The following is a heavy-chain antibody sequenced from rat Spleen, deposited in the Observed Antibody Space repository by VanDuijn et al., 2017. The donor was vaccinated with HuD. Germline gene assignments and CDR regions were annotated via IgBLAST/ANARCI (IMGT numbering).Heavy chain of an antibody. Sequence: EVQLVESGGGLVQPGRSLKLSCVASGFTFNNYWMTWIRQSPGKGLEWVASITNIAGRTHYPDSVKGRFTISRDIAKSTLYLQMDSLRSEDTATYYCARLGPRDYWGQGVMVTVSS. J-gene: IGHJ2*01. D-gene: IGHD3-1*01. CDR2: ITNIAGRT. CDR3: ARLGPRDY. CDR1: GFTFNNYW. V-gene: IGHV5-31*01.